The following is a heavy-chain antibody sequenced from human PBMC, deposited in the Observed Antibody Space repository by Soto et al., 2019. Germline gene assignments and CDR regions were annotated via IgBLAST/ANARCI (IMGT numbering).Heavy chain of an antibody. CDR1: GFTFSSYA. J-gene: IGHJ6*02. CDR2: ISYDGSNK. D-gene: IGHD6-13*01. V-gene: IGHV3-30-3*01. Sequence: PVGSLRLSCAASGFTFSSYAMHWVRQAPGKGLEWVAVISYDGSNKYYADSVKGRFTISRDNSKNTLYLQMNSLRAEDTAVYYCARDIALQHYYYYGMDVWGQGTTVTVSS. CDR3: ARDIALQHYYYYGMDV.